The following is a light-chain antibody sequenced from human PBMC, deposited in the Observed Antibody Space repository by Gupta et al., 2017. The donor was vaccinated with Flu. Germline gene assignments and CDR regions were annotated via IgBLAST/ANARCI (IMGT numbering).Light chain of an antibody. Sequence: QSVLPQPPSPSGTPGQRVTISCSGSSPNIGANYVYWYQQFPGMAPKLLIFRNNQRPSGGPDRFSGCKSGTAAALAISGLRSEEEADYYCGAWEDSLSGRWVFGGGTKLTVL. CDR1: SPNIGANY. CDR3: GAWEDSLSGRWV. V-gene: IGLV1-47*01. CDR2: RNN. J-gene: IGLJ3*02.